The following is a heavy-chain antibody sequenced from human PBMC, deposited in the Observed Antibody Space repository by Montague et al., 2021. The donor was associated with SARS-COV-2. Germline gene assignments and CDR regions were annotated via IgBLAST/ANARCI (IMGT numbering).Heavy chain of an antibody. CDR3: AHRRPLYYYDSSLSTFDY. CDR2: IYWDDDK. J-gene: IGHJ4*02. D-gene: IGHD3-22*01. V-gene: IGHV2-5*02. CDR1: GFSLSTSGVG. Sequence: VKPTQTLTLTCTFSGFSLSTSGVGVGWIRQPPGKALEWLALIYWDDDKRYSPSLKSRLTITKDTSKNQVVLTMTSVDPVDTATYYCAHRRPLYYYDSSLSTFDYWGQGTLVTVSS.